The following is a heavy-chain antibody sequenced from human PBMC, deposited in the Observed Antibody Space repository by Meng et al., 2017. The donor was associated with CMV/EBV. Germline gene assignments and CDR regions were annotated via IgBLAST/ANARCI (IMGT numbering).Heavy chain of an antibody. CDR1: GGTFSSYA. V-gene: IGHV1-69*05. D-gene: IGHD5-18*01. Sequence: SVKVSCKASGGTFSSYAISWARQAPGQGLEWMGGIIPIFGTANYAQKFQGRVTITTDESTSTAYMELSSLRSEDTAVYYCARGYSYGYSDYFDYWGQGTLVTVSS. CDR2: IIPIFGTA. CDR3: ARGYSYGYSDYFDY. J-gene: IGHJ4*02.